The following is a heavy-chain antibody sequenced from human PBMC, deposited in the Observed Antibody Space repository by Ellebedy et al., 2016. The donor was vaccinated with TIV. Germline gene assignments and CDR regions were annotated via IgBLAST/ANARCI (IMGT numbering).Heavy chain of an antibody. J-gene: IGHJ5*02. Sequence: GESLKISCAASGFTFRNYAMAWGRQAPGRGLEWVSAIGTWTDYTFYANSVKGRFTFSRDNSKNTLYLQMNSLRAEDTAVYYCANGGGDIVVVPAAPDWFDPWGQGTLVTVSA. CDR2: IGTWTDYT. V-gene: IGHV3-23*01. D-gene: IGHD2-2*01. CDR3: ANGGGDIVVVPAAPDWFDP. CDR1: GFTFRNYA.